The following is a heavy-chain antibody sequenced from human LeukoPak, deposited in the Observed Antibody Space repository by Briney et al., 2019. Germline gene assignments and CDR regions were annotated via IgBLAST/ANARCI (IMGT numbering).Heavy chain of an antibody. CDR3: AKAGVRYFDSSGLYAFDF. V-gene: IGHV4-39*01. D-gene: IGHD3-22*01. CDR1: GGSISSTGYC. J-gene: IGHJ3*01. Sequence: SETLSLTCAVSGGSISSTGYCWAWIRQPPGKGLEWIGTIYYSGSTYHNTSLKSRITISVDTSRNQFSLKLSSVDAADTAVYYCAKAGVRYFDSSGLYAFDFWGQGTTVTVSS. CDR2: IYYSGST.